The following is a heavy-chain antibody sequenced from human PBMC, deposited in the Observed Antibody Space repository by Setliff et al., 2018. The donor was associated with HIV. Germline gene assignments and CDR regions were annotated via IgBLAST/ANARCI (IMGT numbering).Heavy chain of an antibody. CDR1: GGTFRSHE. CDR2: IVPILNTG. V-gene: IGHV1-69*05. D-gene: IGHD3-22*01. Sequence: SVKVSCKASGGTFRSHEISWVRRAPGQGLEWMGGIVPILNTGNYAPKFQGRVTITTNESTTTAYMELSSLSTEATAVYYCARIPNRSSGFDYWGRGTPITAS. J-gene: IGHJ4*02. CDR3: ARIPNRSSGFDY.